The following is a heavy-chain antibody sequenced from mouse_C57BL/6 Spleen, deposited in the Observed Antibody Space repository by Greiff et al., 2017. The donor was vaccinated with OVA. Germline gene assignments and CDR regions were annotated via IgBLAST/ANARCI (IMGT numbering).Heavy chain of an antibody. CDR2: IYPGDGDT. J-gene: IGHJ4*01. Sequence: QVQLQQSGAELVKPGASVKISCKASGYAFSSYWMNWVKQRPGKGLEWIGQIYPGDGDTNYNGKFKGKATLTADKSSSTAYMQLSSLTSEDSAVYFCARDYDPYYYAMDYWGKGTSVTVAS. CDR1: GYAFSSYW. CDR3: ARDYDPYYYAMDY. V-gene: IGHV1-80*01. D-gene: IGHD2-4*01.